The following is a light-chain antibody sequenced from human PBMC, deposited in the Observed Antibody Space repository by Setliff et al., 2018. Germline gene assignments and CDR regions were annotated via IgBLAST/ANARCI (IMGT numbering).Light chain of an antibody. CDR3: QQSYTSPLT. J-gene: IGKJ4*01. CDR2: AAS. V-gene: IGKV1-39*01. CDR1: HDIYKY. Sequence: DIQMTQSPSSLPASVGDRVTITCRASHDIYKYLNWYQQKPGKAPKLLIYAASTLQSGVPSRFSGSVSETDFTLTISSLEPEDFATYYCQQSYTSPLTFGGGTKV.